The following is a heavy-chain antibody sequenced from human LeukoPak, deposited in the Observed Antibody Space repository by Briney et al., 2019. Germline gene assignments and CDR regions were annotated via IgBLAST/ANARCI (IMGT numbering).Heavy chain of an antibody. CDR1: GFTLSDYY. CDR2: ITSRGSTI. J-gene: IGHJ3*02. D-gene: IGHD1-14*01. CDR3: ARDPSPDDAFDI. V-gene: IGHV3-11*04. Sequence: PGGSLRLSCAASGFTLSDYYLTWIRQAPGKGLEWVSYITSRGSTIYHADSVKGRFTISRDNAKNSLYLQMNSLRAEDTAVYYCARDPSPDDAFDIWGQGTMVTVSS.